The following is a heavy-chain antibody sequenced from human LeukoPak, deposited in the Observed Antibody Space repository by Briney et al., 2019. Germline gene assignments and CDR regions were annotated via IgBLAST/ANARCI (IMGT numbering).Heavy chain of an antibody. D-gene: IGHD6-6*01. CDR1: GFTFDDYA. V-gene: IGHV3-9*01. J-gene: IGHJ4*02. Sequence: GGSLRLSCAASGFTFDDYAMHWVREAPGKGLEGVSGISWNSGSIGYAASVKGRFTISRDNAKNSLYLQMNSLRAEDTALYYCAKHSSSSGFVYWGQGTLVTVSS. CDR3: AKHSSSSGFVY. CDR2: ISWNSGSI.